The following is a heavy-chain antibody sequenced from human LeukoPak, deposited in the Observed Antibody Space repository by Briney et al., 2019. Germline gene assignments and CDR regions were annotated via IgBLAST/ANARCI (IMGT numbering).Heavy chain of an antibody. J-gene: IGHJ6*02. D-gene: IGHD2-15*01. V-gene: IGHV3-30*04. CDR2: ISYDGSNK. CDR3: ARALTPASPKFYSGGSCYSPYYYYGMDV. Sequence: HPGRSLRLSCAASGFTFSSYAMHWVRQAPGKGLEWVAVISYDGSNKYYADSVKGRFTISRDNSKNTLYLQMNSLRAEDTAVYYCARALTPASPKFYSGGSCYSPYYYYGMDVWGQGTTVTVSS. CDR1: GFTFSSYA.